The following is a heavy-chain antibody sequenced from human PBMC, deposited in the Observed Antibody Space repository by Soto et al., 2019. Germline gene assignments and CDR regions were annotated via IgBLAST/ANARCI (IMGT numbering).Heavy chain of an antibody. J-gene: IGHJ4*01. CDR2: VKSKNDGGTT. CDR1: GFTFSNAW. V-gene: IGHV3-15*07. D-gene: IGHD3-22*01. Sequence: EVHLVESGGGLVKPGGSLRLSCAASGFTFSNAWINWVRQAPGKGLEWVGRVKSKNDGGTTDFAAPVKGRFAISRDDSKSMVYLERNRLQAEYTAIYYCTTDSYITSIIVRFDYWGHGTLVTVSS. CDR3: TTDSYITSIIVRFDY.